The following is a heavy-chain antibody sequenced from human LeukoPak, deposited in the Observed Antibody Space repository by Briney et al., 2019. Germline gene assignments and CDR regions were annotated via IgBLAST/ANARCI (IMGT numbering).Heavy chain of an antibody. Sequence: SETLSLTCTVSGGSISSSSYYWGWIRQPPGKGLEWIGSIYYSGSTYYNPSLKSRVTISVDTSKNQFSLKLSSVTAADTAVYYCARRNSGWYLFDYGDREPWSPSPQ. D-gene: IGHD6-19*01. CDR3: ARRNSGWYLFDY. CDR2: IYYSGST. J-gene: IGHJ4*02. V-gene: IGHV4-39*01. CDR1: GGSISSSSYY.